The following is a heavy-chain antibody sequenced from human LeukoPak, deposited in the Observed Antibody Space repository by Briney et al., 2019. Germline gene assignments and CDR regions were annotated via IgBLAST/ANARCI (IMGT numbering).Heavy chain of an antibody. CDR2: IYHSGST. CDR3: ARSALTSVAGTDY. J-gene: IGHJ4*02. Sequence: SQTLSLTCTVSGGSISSGGYSWGWIRQPPGKGLEWIGYIYHSGSTYYNPSLKSRVTISVDRSKNQFSLKLSSVTAADTAVYYRARSALTSVAGTDYWGQGTLVTVSS. CDR1: GGSISSGGYS. D-gene: IGHD6-19*01. V-gene: IGHV4-30-2*01.